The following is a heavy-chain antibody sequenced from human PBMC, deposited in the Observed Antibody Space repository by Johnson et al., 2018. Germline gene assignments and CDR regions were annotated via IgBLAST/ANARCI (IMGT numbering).Heavy chain of an antibody. V-gene: IGHV3-23*04. CDR2: ISGSGSAT. CDR3: AKEDGPIAGGGGFDL. CDR1: GLTFGSYA. D-gene: IGHD2-8*02. Sequence: VQLVQSGGGLRQPGESLRLSCAGSGLTFGSYAMSWVRQAPGKGLEWVAVISGSGSATSYADSVKGRFTISRDNSKNTMFLQMNRLRADDTAVYYCAKEDGPIAGGGGFDLWGQGTLVIVSS. J-gene: IGHJ4*02.